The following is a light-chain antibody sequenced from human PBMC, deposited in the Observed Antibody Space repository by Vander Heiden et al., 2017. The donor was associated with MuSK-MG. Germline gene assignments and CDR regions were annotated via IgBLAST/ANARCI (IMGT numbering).Light chain of an antibody. Sequence: DIQMTQSPSTLSASVGDRVTITCRASQSISSWLAWYQQKPGKAPKLLIYDASSLESGVPSRFSGSGYGKEFTLTISSRQPDDFAPYYCQQHNSYSPITFGGGTKVEIK. CDR1: QSISSW. CDR2: DAS. J-gene: IGKJ4*01. CDR3: QQHNSYSPIT. V-gene: IGKV1-5*01.